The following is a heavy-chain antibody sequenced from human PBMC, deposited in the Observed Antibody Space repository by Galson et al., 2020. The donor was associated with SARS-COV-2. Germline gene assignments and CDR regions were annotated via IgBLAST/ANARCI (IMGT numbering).Heavy chain of an antibody. V-gene: IGHV4-39*01. D-gene: IGHD3-22*01. Sequence: SETLYLTCTVAGGSNSSRSYYWGWIRQPPGKGLEWTGSNYYSGRTYYNPSRKSRVTISVDTSNNQFTLKLSSVTAADTAVYYCARLPYYYDSSYAFDIWGQGTMVTVSS. CDR1: GGSNSSRSYY. CDR2: NYYSGRT. J-gene: IGHJ3*02. CDR3: ARLPYYYDSSYAFDI.